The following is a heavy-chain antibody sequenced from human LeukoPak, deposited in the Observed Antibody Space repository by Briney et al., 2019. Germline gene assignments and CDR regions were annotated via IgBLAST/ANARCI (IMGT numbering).Heavy chain of an antibody. CDR1: GDSLNTYY. V-gene: IGHV4-59*01. CDR3: ARVVRGVVTSNWFDP. D-gene: IGHD2-21*02. Sequence: PSETLSLTCTVSGDSLNTYYWTWIRQTPGKELEWIGFVASSGISNYNPSLKSRVSISIDTSKNQFSLALTSVTPADTAVYYCARVVRGVVTSNWFDPWGQGTLVSVSS. CDR2: VASSGIS. J-gene: IGHJ5*02.